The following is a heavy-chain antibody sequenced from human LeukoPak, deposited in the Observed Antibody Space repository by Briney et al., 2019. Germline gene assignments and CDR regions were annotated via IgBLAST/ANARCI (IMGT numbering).Heavy chain of an antibody. CDR3: AKDLCSTVVTPLCWYFDL. Sequence: GGSLRLSCAASGFTFSSYGMHWVRQAPGKGLEWVAVISYDGSNKYYADSVRGRFTISRDNSKNTLYLQMNSLRAEDTAVYYCAKDLCSTVVTPLCWYFDLWGRGTLVTVSS. J-gene: IGHJ2*01. CDR1: GFTFSSYG. D-gene: IGHD4-23*01. CDR2: ISYDGSNK. V-gene: IGHV3-30*18.